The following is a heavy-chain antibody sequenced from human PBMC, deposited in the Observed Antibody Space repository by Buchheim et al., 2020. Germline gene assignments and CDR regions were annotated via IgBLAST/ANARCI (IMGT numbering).Heavy chain of an antibody. CDR1: DGSIHNAAYS. CDR2: IYHSGSA. D-gene: IGHD2/OR15-2a*01. Sequence: QVQLQESGSRLVKPSQTLFLTCTVSDGSIHNAAYSWSWIRQSPGSGLQWIGSIYHSGSAYYSPSLRGRVTILIDRFSNQFSLQMTSLTAADTAVYFCARGAFRYYAMDVWGQGT. CDR3: ARGAFRYYAMDV. J-gene: IGHJ6*02. V-gene: IGHV4-30-2*06.